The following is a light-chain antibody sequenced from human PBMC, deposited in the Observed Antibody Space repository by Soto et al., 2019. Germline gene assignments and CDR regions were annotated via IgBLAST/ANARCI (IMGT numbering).Light chain of an antibody. CDR3: AAWDDSLSVVV. Sequence: QSVLTQPPSASGTTGQRVTISCSGSSSNIGSNSVYWYQQLPGTAPKLLIYRNNKRPSGVPDRFSGSKSGTSASLAISGLRSEDEADYYCAAWDDSLSVVVFGGGTKLTVL. J-gene: IGLJ2*01. CDR1: SSNIGSNS. CDR2: RNN. V-gene: IGLV1-47*01.